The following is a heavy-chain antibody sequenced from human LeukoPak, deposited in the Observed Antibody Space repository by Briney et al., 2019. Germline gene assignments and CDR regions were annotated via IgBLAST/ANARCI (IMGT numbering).Heavy chain of an antibody. D-gene: IGHD2-21*02. J-gene: IGHJ4*02. CDR1: GFTFSSYS. CDR3: ARQRMVATAPDY. CDR2: ISSSSSYI. Sequence: GGSLRLSCAASGFTFSSYSMNWVRQAPGKGLEWVSSISSSSSYIYYADSVKGRFTISRDNAKNSLYLQMNSLRAEDTAVYYCARQRMVATAPDYWGQGTLVTVSS. V-gene: IGHV3-21*01.